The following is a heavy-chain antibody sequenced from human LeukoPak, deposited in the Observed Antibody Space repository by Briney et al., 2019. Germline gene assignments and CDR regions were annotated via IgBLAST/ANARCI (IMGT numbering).Heavy chain of an antibody. J-gene: IGHJ4*02. CDR2: IRSKAYGGTT. CDR1: GFTFGDYA. V-gene: IGHV3-49*04. Sequence: GGSLRLSCTASGFTFGDYAMSWVRQAPGKGLEWVGFIRSKAYGGTTEYAASVKGRFTISRDDSKSIAYLQMSSLKTEDTAVYYCTRGYSGYDDARWDFDYWGQGTLVTVSS. D-gene: IGHD5-12*01. CDR3: TRGYSGYDDARWDFDY.